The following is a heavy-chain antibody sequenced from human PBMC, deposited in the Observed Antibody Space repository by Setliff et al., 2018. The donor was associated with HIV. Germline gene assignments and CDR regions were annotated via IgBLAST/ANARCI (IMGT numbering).Heavy chain of an antibody. D-gene: IGHD3-10*01. CDR1: GGSISNYY. J-gene: IGHJ6*03. CDR3: ARARGLLPYYYLDV. CDR2: IHYSGST. Sequence: SETLSLTCTVSGGSISNYYWSWIRQSPEKGLEWIGYIHYSGSTYYNPSLKSRVTMSVDTSKNQFSLKLSSVTAAGTAVYYCARARGLLPYYYLDVWGKGTTVTVSS. V-gene: IGHV4-59*12.